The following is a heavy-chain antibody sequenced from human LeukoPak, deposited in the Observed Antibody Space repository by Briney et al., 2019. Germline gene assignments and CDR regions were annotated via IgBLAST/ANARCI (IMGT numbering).Heavy chain of an antibody. J-gene: IGHJ4*02. D-gene: IGHD5-12*01. CDR2: INHSGST. V-gene: IGHV4-34*01. CDR3: ARAPTMGKAFDY. Sequence: PSETLSLTCAVYGGSFSGYYWSWIRRPPGKGLEWIGEINHSGSTNYNPSLKSRVTISVDTSKNQFSLKLSSVTAADTAVYYCARAPTMGKAFDYWGQGTLVTVSS. CDR1: GGSFSGYY.